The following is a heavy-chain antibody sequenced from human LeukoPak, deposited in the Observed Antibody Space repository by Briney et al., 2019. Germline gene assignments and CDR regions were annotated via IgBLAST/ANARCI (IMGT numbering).Heavy chain of an antibody. V-gene: IGHV3-64D*06. D-gene: IGHD2-2*01. CDR3: VKDQHCSTISCATRTGLDP. Sequence: PGGSLRLSCSASGFTFSNYAMHWVRQAPWKALEFVSGISSTGGSTNYPDSVKDRFSSSRDNSKNTLYLQMTSLRADDTAVYYCVKDQHCSTISCATRTGLDPWGQGTSVTVSS. CDR2: ISSTGGST. CDR1: GFTFSNYA. J-gene: IGHJ5*02.